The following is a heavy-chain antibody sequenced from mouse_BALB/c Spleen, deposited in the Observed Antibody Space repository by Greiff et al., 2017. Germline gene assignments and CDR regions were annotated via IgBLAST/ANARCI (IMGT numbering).Heavy chain of an antibody. V-gene: IGHV5-6-5*01. CDR1: GFTFSSYA. J-gene: IGHJ1*01. CDR2: ISSGGST. D-gene: IGHD1-1*01. Sequence: EVQLVESGGGLVKPGGSLTLSCAASGFTFSSYAMSWVRQTPEKRLEWVASISSGGSTYYPDSVKGRFTISRDNARNILYLQMSSLRSEDTAMYYCARGAPYYYGSSYWYFDVWGAGTTVTVSS. CDR3: ARGAPYYYGSSYWYFDV.